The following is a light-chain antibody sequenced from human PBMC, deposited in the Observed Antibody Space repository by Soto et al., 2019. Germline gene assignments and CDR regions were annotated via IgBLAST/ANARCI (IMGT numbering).Light chain of an antibody. J-gene: IGKJ3*01. CDR2: AAS. V-gene: IGKV1-39*01. CDR1: RTISRY. Sequence: DIQMTQSPSSLSASVGDRVTITCRAGRTISRYLNWYQHKPGKAPKLLIYAASTLQSGVPSRFSGSGSGTDFTLTISSLQPEEFATYYCQQSYGTPNTFGPGTKVDIK. CDR3: QQSYGTPNT.